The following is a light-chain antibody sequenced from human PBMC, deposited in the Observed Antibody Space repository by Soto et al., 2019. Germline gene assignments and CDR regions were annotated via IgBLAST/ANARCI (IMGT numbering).Light chain of an antibody. V-gene: IGLV2-8*01. J-gene: IGLJ1*01. CDR1: SSDVGGYNY. CDR2: EVS. CDR3: SSYAGSLYV. Sequence: QSALTQPPSASGSPGQSVTISCTGNSSDVGGYNYVSWYQQHPGKAPKLMIYEVSKRPSAVPDRFSGSKSGNTASLTVSGLQAEDEADYYCSSYAGSLYVFGTGTKVTVL.